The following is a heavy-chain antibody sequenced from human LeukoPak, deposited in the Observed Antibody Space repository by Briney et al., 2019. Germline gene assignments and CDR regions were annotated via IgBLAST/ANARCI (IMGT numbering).Heavy chain of an antibody. J-gene: IGHJ4*02. D-gene: IGHD3-22*01. CDR1: RGSFSGYY. Sequence: PSETLSLTYAVFRGSFSGYYWNWIRQPPGKGLEWIGEINHSGSTNYNPSLNSRVTISVDTSKNQFSLKLTSVTAADTAVYYCVLYYSDSSGSLFDYWGQGTLVTVSS. V-gene: IGHV4-34*01. CDR2: INHSGST. CDR3: VLYYSDSSGSLFDY.